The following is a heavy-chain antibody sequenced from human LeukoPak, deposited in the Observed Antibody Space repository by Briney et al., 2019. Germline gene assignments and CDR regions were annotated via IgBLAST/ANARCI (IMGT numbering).Heavy chain of an antibody. CDR3: ARGVGATWGNWFDP. D-gene: IGHD1-26*01. J-gene: IGHJ5*02. V-gene: IGHV7-4-1*04. Sequence: ASVKVSCKASGYTFTTYAMNWVRQAPGQGLEWMGWINTNTGNPTYAQGFTGRFVFSLDTSVSIAYLQISSLKAEDTAVYYCARGVGATWGNWFDPWGQGTLVTVSS. CDR2: INTNTGNP. CDR1: GYTFTTYA.